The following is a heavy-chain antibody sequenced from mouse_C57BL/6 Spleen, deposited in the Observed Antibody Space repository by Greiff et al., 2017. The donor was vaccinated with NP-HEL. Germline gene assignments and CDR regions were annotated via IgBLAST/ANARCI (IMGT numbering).Heavy chain of an antibody. J-gene: IGHJ4*01. D-gene: IGHD1-1*01. CDR3: ARRLLGSSPYYYAMDY. CDR2: IDPSDSYT. Sequence: QVQLQQPGAELVKPGASVKLSCKASGYTFTSYWMQWVKQRPGQGLEWIGEIDPSDSYTNYNQKFKGKATLTVDTSSSTAYMQLSSLTSEDSAVYYCARRLLGSSPYYYAMDYWGQGTSVTVSS. V-gene: IGHV1-50*01. CDR1: GYTFTSYW.